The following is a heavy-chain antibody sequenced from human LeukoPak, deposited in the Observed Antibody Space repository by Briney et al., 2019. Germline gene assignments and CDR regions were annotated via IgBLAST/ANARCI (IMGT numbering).Heavy chain of an antibody. CDR2: ISSRGTTI. Sequence: GGSLRLSCAASGFSLGDHYMNWIRQGPGKGLEWLSYISSRGTTIYYVDSLKSRLTISRDIAKNSLFLQMDSLRVEDTAIYYCARSSLDYGDYIDAFDIWGQGTMVTVSS. D-gene: IGHD4-17*01. J-gene: IGHJ3*02. V-gene: IGHV3-11*01. CDR1: GFSLGDHY. CDR3: ARSSLDYGDYIDAFDI.